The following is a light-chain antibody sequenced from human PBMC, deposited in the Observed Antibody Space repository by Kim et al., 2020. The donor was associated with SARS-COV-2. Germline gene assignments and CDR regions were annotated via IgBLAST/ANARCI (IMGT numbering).Light chain of an antibody. CDR2: AAS. CDR3: QQLNSYPLT. J-gene: IGKJ4*01. V-gene: IGKV1-9*01. Sequence: DIQLTQSPSFLSASVGDRVTITCRASQGISSYLAWYQQKPGKAPKLLIYAASTLQSGVPSRFSGSGSGTEFTLTISSLQPEDFATYDSQQLNSYPLTFGGGTNVDIK. CDR1: QGISSY.